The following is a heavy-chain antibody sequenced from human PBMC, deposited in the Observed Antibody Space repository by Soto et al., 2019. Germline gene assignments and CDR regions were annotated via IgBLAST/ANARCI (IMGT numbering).Heavy chain of an antibody. CDR3: VRRDSGGFFRFFDS. V-gene: IGHV1-69*06. J-gene: IGHJ4*02. Sequence: QVQLVQSGTEVKKPGSSVKVSCKASGGSLSTNPISWVRQAPGQGLEWMGGTGSGTGPGNHAQKFQGRLTVTADKSTSTVYMEMTNRSSEYTAVYYCVRRDSGGFFRFFDSWGQGTLVTVSS. CDR2: TGSGTGPG. D-gene: IGHD2-15*01. CDR1: GGSLSTNP.